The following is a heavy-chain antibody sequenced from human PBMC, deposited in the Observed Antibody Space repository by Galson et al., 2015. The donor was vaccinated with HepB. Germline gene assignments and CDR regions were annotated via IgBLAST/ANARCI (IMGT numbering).Heavy chain of an antibody. V-gene: IGHV3-33*06. CDR3: AKDRLTGVEETVNLPYYDGLVV. J-gene: IGHJ6*02. CDR1: GFTFRNYV. Sequence: SLRLSCAASGFTFRNYVMHWVRQAPGKGLEWVAAIWHDGTKAYYVDSVKGRFTISRDNSKNTLSLQMNSLTAEDTAVYYCAKDRLTGVEETVNLPYYDGLVVWGQGTTVTVSS. CDR2: IWHDGTKA. D-gene: IGHD2-21*02.